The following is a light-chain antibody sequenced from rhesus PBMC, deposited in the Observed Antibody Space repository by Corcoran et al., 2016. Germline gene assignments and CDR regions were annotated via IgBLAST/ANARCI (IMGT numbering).Light chain of an antibody. CDR3: QQYDNWPWT. CDR2: DAY. V-gene: IGKV3-17*01. CDR1: QSVSSR. J-gene: IGKJ1*01. Sequence: EIVLAQSPATLSLSPGERATLSCRASQSVSSRLDWYLQKPGQPPRLLIYDAYTRVGGIPARFSGSGFGTDFTLTITSLEPEDVGIYYCQQYDNWPWTFGQGTKVDIK.